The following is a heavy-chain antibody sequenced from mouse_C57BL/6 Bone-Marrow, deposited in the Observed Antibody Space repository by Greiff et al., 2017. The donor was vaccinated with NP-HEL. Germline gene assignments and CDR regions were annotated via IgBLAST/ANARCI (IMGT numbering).Heavy chain of an antibody. CDR3: ARFGYDYYFDY. J-gene: IGHJ2*01. D-gene: IGHD2-2*01. V-gene: IGHV1-81*01. CDR2: IYPRSGNT. CDR1: GYTFTSYG. Sequence: VKLMESGAELARPGASVKLSCKASGYTFTSYGISWVKQRTGQGLEWIGEIYPRSGNTYYNEKFKGKAKLTADKSSSTAYMELRSLTSEDSAVYFCARFGYDYYFDYGGQGTTLTVSS.